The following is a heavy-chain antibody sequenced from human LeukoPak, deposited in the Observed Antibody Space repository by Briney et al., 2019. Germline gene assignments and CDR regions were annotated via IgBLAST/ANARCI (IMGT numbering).Heavy chain of an antibody. CDR3: ARANGRPGYRWFDP. Sequence: PSQTLSLTCTVSGGSISSGGYYWSWIRQHPGTGLEWIGYISYSGTTYYTPSLKSRMTISIDTSEDQFSLKLSSVTAADTAVYLCARANGRPGYRWFDPWGQGTLVTVSS. CDR2: ISYSGTT. D-gene: IGHD1-1*01. CDR1: GGSISSGGYY. J-gene: IGHJ5*02. V-gene: IGHV4-31*03.